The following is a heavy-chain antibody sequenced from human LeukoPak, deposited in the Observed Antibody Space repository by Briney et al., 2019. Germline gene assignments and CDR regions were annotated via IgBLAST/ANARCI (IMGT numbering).Heavy chain of an antibody. J-gene: IGHJ4*02. CDR2: ISFDGSNK. D-gene: IGHD3-22*01. CDR1: GFTFSSYG. V-gene: IGHV3-30*18. CDR3: ANRYYESSPPFDY. Sequence: GGSLRLECTASGFTFSSYGMNWARQAPGKGLEWVAVISFDGSNKYYADSVKGRFTISRDNSKNTLYLQMNSLRAEDTAVYYCANRYYESSPPFDYWGQGTVVTVSS.